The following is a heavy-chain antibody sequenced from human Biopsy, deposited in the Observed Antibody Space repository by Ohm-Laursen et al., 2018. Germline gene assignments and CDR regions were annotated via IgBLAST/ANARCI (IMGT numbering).Heavy chain of an antibody. CDR1: GGYISHYY. J-gene: IGHJ5*01. V-gene: IGHV4-4*07. Sequence: SGTLSLTCPVSGGYISHYYWTWIRQPAGQGLEWIGRIYITGETDYNPSLKSRVTMSVDSSKKQFSLKLKSVTAADTAIYYCARAPPLIRGVVESWFDSWGQGTLVIVSS. CDR2: IYITGET. CDR3: ARAPPLIRGVVESWFDS. D-gene: IGHD3-10*01.